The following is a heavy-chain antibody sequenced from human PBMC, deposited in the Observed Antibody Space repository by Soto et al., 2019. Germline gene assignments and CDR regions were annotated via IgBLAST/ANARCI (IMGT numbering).Heavy chain of an antibody. V-gene: IGHV4-34*01. J-gene: IGHJ4*02. CDR1: GGSFSGYY. CDR3: ARGKDFWWGDY. Sequence: QVQLQQWGAGLLKPSETLSLTCAVYGGSFSGYYWSWIRQPPGKGLEWIGEINHRGSTKYSPSLKSRVTISVDTSKNQCSLKLSSMTAADTAVYYCARGKDFWWGDYWGQGTLVTVSS. CDR2: INHRGST. D-gene: IGHD3-3*01.